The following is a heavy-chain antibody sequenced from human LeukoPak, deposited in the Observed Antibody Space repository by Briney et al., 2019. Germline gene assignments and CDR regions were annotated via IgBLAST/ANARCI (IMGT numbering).Heavy chain of an antibody. Sequence: SETLSLTCTVSGGSISNYYWSWIRQPPGKGLEWIGYIYYSGSTNYNPSLKSRVTISVDTSKNQFSLKLTSVTAADTAMYYCAKSGGYGLIDYWGQGTLVTVSS. V-gene: IGHV4-59*08. J-gene: IGHJ4*02. CDR2: IYYSGST. CDR1: GGSISNYY. D-gene: IGHD1-26*01. CDR3: AKSGGYGLIDY.